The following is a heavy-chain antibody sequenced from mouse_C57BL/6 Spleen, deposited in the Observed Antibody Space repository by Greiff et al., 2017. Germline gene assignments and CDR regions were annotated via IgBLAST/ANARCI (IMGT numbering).Heavy chain of an antibody. CDR3: ARRTYYGTPFAY. Sequence: EVKLQQSGPELVKPGASVKISCKASGYTFTDYYMNWVKQSHGKSLEWIGDINPNNGGTSYNQKFKGKATLTVDKSSSTAYMELRSLTSEDSAVYYCARRTYYGTPFAYWGQGTLVTVSA. V-gene: IGHV1-26*01. J-gene: IGHJ3*01. CDR1: GYTFTDYY. CDR2: INPNNGGT. D-gene: IGHD1-1*01.